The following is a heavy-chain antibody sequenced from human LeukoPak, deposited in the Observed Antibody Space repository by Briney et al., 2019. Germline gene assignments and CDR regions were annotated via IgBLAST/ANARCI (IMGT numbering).Heavy chain of an antibody. CDR2: IYYSGST. V-gene: IGHV4-30-4*08. Sequence: SETLSLTCTVSGGSISSGDYYWSWIRQPPGKGLEWIGYIYYSGSTYYNPSLKSRVTISVDTSKNQFSLKLSSVTAADTAVYYCARFYSGYDPAFDYWGQGTLVTVSS. CDR1: GGSISSGDYY. D-gene: IGHD5-12*01. CDR3: ARFYSGYDPAFDY. J-gene: IGHJ4*02.